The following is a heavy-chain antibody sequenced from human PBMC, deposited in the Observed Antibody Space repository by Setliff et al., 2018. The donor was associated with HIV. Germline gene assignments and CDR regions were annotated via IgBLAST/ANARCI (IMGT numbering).Heavy chain of an antibody. Sequence: GGSLRLSCAASGFTFSGSAMHWVRQASGKGLEWVGRIRSKANSYATAYAASVKGRFTISRDDSKNTAYLQMNSLKTEDTAVYYCTRSTIIYDSSGYYNVLDLDYWGQGTLVTVSS. V-gene: IGHV3-73*01. D-gene: IGHD3-22*01. CDR2: IRSKANSYAT. CDR1: GFTFSGSA. J-gene: IGHJ4*02. CDR3: TRSTIIYDSSGYYNVLDLDY.